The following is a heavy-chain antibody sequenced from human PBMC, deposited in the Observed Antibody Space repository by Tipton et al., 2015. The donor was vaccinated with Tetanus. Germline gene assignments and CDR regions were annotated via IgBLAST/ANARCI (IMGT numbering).Heavy chain of an antibody. CDR2: IWYDGSNK. Sequence: SLRLSCAASGFTFRSYGMHWVRQAPGKGLEWVALIWYDGSNKNYADSVKGRFTISRDNSKSTLYLQMNSLSAEDTAVYYCAKLKENTGWVPTAMDVWGQGTTVTVSS. D-gene: IGHD6-19*01. CDR1: GFTFRSYG. J-gene: IGHJ6*02. V-gene: IGHV3-33*06. CDR3: AKLKENTGWVPTAMDV.